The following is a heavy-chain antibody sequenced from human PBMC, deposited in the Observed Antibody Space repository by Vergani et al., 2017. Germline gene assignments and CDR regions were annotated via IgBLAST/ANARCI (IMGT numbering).Heavy chain of an antibody. D-gene: IGHD3-10*01. Sequence: QVQLQESGPGLVKPSQTLSLTCTVSGGSISSGSYYWSWIRQPAGKGLEWIGRIYTSGSTNYNPSLKSRVTISVDTSKNQFSLKLSSVTAADTAVYYCASTSLYYGSVAIGYWGQGTLVTVSS. CDR3: ASTSLYYGSVAIGY. V-gene: IGHV4-61*02. CDR2: IYTSGST. CDR1: GGSISSGSYY. J-gene: IGHJ4*02.